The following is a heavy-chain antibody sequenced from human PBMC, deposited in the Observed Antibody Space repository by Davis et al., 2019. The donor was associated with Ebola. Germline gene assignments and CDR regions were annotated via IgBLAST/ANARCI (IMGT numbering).Heavy chain of an antibody. J-gene: IGHJ4*02. CDR2: ISAAGGTT. V-gene: IGHV3-23*01. D-gene: IGHD3-10*01. CDR1: GFAFNKSG. CDR3: AKFSINYYYGSGSYYLDY. Sequence: GESLKISCAASGFAFNKSGMTWIRQIPGKGLDWVSSISAAGGTTHDADTVKGRFTISRDNSKNSLYLQMNSLRVDDTATYYCAKFSINYYYGSGSYYLDYWGPGTLVTVSS.